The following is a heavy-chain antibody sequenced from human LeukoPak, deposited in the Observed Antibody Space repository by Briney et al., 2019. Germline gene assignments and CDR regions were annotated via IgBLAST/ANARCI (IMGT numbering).Heavy chain of an antibody. D-gene: IGHD5-24*01. V-gene: IGHV3-53*01. CDR1: GFTVSSNY. J-gene: IGHJ6*02. CDR3: ARDYLATRFGYYYGMDV. Sequence: SGGSLRLSCAASGFTVSSNYMSWVRQAPGKGLEWVSVIYSGGSTYYADSVKGRFTISRDNSKNTLYLQMNSLRAEDTAVYYCARDYLATRFGYYYGMDVWGQGTTVTVSS. CDR2: IYSGGST.